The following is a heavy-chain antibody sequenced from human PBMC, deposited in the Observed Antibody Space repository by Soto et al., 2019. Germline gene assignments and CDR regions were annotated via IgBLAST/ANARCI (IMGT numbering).Heavy chain of an antibody. Sequence: QVQLQESGPGLVKSSQTLSLTCTVSGGSISSGGSYWSWIRQRPGKGLEWIGYIFYSDSFYYTPSLKGRVVILADTSNNQFTLKLSSVTDADTAVYYCARAPETTPIFGVVRPYFFDFWGQGTLVTVSS. V-gene: IGHV4-31*03. CDR1: GGSISSGGSY. D-gene: IGHD3-3*01. CDR3: ARAPETTPIFGVVRPYFFDF. CDR2: IFYSDSF. J-gene: IGHJ4*02.